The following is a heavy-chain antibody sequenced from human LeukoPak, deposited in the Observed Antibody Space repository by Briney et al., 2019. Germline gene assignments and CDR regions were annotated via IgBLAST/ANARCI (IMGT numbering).Heavy chain of an antibody. V-gene: IGHV4-34*01. CDR2: INHSGST. J-gene: IGHJ5*02. CDR1: GVSFSGYY. CDR3: ARGDYVWGTNRLGWFDP. D-gene: IGHD3-16*01. Sequence: SETLSLTCAVYGVSFSGYYWSWIRQPPGKGLEWIGEINHSGSTNYNPSLKSRVTISVDTSKNQFSLKLSSVTAADTAVYYCARGDYVWGTNRLGWFDPWGQGTQVTVSS.